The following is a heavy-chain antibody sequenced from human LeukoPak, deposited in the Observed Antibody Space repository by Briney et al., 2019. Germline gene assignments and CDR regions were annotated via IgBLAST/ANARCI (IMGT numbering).Heavy chain of an antibody. D-gene: IGHD2-2*01. CDR1: RFTFSNYW. J-gene: IGHJ6*02. CDR3: VRDYQFIQEV. V-gene: IGHV3-74*01. CDR2: ISTDGKST. Sequence: GGSLRLSCVASRFTFSNYWMLWVRQAPGKGLMWVSLISTDGKSTRYAESVKGRFTISRDNAKNALYLQMDILRVEDTALYFCVRDYQFIQEVWGQGTTVTASS.